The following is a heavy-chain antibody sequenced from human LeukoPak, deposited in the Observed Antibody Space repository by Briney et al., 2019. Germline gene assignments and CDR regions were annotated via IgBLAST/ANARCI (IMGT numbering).Heavy chain of an antibody. CDR1: GFTFSSYA. CDR2: ISAGGGST. J-gene: IGHJ4*02. D-gene: IGHD3-9*01. V-gene: IGHV3-23*01. Sequence: GGSLRLSCAASGFTFSSYAMSWVRQAPGKGLEWVAGISAGGGSTYYADSVKGRFTISRDNSKNMLYLQLSSLRAEDTAVYYCAKGDPPTYYDILTGQDYWGQGTLVTVSS. CDR3: AKGDPPTYYDILTGQDY.